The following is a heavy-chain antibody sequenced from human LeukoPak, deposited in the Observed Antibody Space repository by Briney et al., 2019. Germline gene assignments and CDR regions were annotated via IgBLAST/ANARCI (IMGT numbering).Heavy chain of an antibody. CDR3: ARAAAAGSYFSFDY. D-gene: IGHD6-13*01. V-gene: IGHV3-30-3*01. CDR1: GFAFSSYA. CDR2: ISYDGSNK. Sequence: GGSLRLSCAASGFAFSSYAMHWVRQAPGKGLEWVAVISYDGSNKYYADSVKGRFTISRDNSKNTLYLQMNSLRAEDTAVYYCARAAAAGSYFSFDYWGQGTLVTVSS. J-gene: IGHJ4*02.